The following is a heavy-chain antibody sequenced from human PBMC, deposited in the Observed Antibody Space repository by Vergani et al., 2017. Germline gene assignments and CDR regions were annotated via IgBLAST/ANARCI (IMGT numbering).Heavy chain of an antibody. CDR1: GYTFTGYY. Sequence: QVQLVQSGAEVKKPGASVKVSCKASGYTFTGYYMHWVRQAPGQGLEWMGWINPNSGGTNYAQKFQGRVTMTRDTSISTAYMELSRLRSDDTAVYYCARIVPGDDSGYPRDFDYWGQGTLVTVYS. J-gene: IGHJ4*02. D-gene: IGHD5-12*01. CDR3: ARIVPGDDSGYPRDFDY. CDR2: INPNSGGT. V-gene: IGHV1-2*02.